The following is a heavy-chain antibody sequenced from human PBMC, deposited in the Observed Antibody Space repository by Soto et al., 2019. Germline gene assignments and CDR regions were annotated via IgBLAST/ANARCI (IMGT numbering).Heavy chain of an antibody. CDR3: AKVMVKNWFDP. V-gene: IGHV3-23*01. CDR2: ISGSGGST. CDR1: GFTFSSYGMTFSSYA. J-gene: IGHJ5*02. Sequence: HPGGSLRLSCAASGFTFSSYGMTFSSYAMSWVRQAPGKGLEWVSAISGSGGSTYYADSAKGRFTISRDNSKNTLYLQMSSLRAEDTAVYYCAKVMVKNWFDPWGQGTLVTVSS. D-gene: IGHD5-18*01.